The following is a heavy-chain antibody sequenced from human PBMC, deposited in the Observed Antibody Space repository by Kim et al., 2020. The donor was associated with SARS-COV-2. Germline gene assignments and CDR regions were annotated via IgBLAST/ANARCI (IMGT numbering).Heavy chain of an antibody. CDR3: LGWWAGTTHTNWFDP. CDR2: ISYDGSNK. CDR1: GFTFSSYG. J-gene: IGHJ5*02. Sequence: GGSLRLSCAASGFTFSSYGMHWVRQAPGKGLEWVAVISYDGSNKYYADSVKGRFTISRDNSKNTLYLQMNSLRAEDTAVYYCLGWWAGTTHTNWFDPWGQGTLVTVSS. D-gene: IGHD6-19*01. V-gene: IGHV3-30*03.